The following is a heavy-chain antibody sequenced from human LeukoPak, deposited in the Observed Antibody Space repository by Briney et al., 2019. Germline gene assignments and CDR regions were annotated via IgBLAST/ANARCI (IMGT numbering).Heavy chain of an antibody. J-gene: IGHJ6*03. Sequence: EGSLRLSCVASGFTVSSNCMSWVRQAPGKGLEWVSGIYSSGSTYYAASVKGRFTISRDNSKNTLYLQMNSLRAEDTAVYYCASGSGSYRTPYYYMDVWGTGTTVTVSS. V-gene: IGHV3-53*01. CDR2: IYSSGST. CDR1: GFTVSSNC. CDR3: ASGSGSYRTPYYYMDV. D-gene: IGHD3-10*01.